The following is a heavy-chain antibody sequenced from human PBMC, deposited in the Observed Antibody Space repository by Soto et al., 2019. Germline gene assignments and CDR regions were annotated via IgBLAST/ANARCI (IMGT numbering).Heavy chain of an antibody. CDR1: GYSFTSYW. CDR2: IHPSDSDI. D-gene: IGHD4-4*01. Sequence: GESLKISCKGSGYSFTSYWIGWVRQMPGKGPEWMGSIHPSDSDIRYSPSFQGQVTFSADKSISTTYLQWSSLKASDTAMYYCARSTDYRFDYWGQGTLVTVSS. V-gene: IGHV5-51*01. J-gene: IGHJ4*02. CDR3: ARSTDYRFDY.